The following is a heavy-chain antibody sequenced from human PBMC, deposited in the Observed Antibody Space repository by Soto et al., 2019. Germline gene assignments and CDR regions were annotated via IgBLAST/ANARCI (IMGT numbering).Heavy chain of an antibody. J-gene: IGHJ4*02. V-gene: IGHV4-39*01. D-gene: IGHD2-15*01. Sequence: PSETLSLTCTVSHGSITSGDYFWAWIRQPPGKGLEFIGSVHSSGGTYYSPSLKSRASISIDKSKNQFSLKLTSVNAGDTAVYFCAGVVVGAARQTGSDHWGQGTLVTVSS. CDR2: VHSSGGT. CDR1: HGSITSGDYF. CDR3: AGVVVGAARQTGSDH.